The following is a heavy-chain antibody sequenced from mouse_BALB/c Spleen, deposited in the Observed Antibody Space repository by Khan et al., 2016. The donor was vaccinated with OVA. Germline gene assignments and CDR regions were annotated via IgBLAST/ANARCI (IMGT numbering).Heavy chain of an antibody. V-gene: IGHV1S136*01. CDR1: GYTFTSYV. CDR2: IYPYNDDT. D-gene: IGHD2-14*01. J-gene: IGHJ2*01. Sequence: VQLQQSGPELVKPGASVKMSCKASGYTFTSYVIHWVKQKPGQGLEWIGYIYPYNDDTKYNEKFKGKATLTSDKSSSTAYMELRSLTSEDSAVYYCARSYRYDVYLEFWGQGTTRTVSS. CDR3: ARSYRYDVYLEF.